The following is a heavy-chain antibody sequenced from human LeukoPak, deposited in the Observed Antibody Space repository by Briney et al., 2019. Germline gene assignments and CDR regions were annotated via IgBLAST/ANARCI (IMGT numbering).Heavy chain of an antibody. V-gene: IGHV3-7*01. CDR2: IKQDGSEK. J-gene: IGHJ4*02. CDR3: VRDRGSSWYGEVDLDY. CDR1: GFTFSNCW. Sequence: GGSLRLSCAASGFTFSNCWMSWVRQAPGKGLEWVANIKQDGSEKYYVDSVKGRFTISRDNAKNSLYLQMNGLRAEDTAVYYCVRDRGSSWYGEVDLDYWGQGTLVTVSS. D-gene: IGHD6-13*01.